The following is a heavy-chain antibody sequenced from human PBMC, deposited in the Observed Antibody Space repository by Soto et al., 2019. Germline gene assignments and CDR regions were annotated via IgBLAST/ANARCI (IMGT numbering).Heavy chain of an antibody. D-gene: IGHD3-3*01. Sequence: SETLSLTCTVSGGSISSGGYYWSWIRQHPGKGLEWVGYIYYSRTTYYNPSLESRVTISVDTSKNQFSLNLSSVTAADTAVYYCARGFLEWLSHPYYGMDVWGQGTTVTVSS. CDR1: GGSISSGGYY. J-gene: IGHJ6*02. V-gene: IGHV4-31*03. CDR2: IYYSRTT. CDR3: ARGFLEWLSHPYYGMDV.